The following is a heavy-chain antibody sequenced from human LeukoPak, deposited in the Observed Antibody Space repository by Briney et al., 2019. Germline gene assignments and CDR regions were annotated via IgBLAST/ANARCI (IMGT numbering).Heavy chain of an antibody. CDR1: SGSITNYY. Sequence: SETLSLTCTVSSGSITNYYWSWIRQPPGKGLEWIGFIYYSGNTSYNPSRKSRVTISVDTSKNQFSLKLSSMTAADTAVYYCARGALLWFGDRMEYYFDYWGQGTLLTVSS. CDR2: IYYSGNT. V-gene: IGHV4-59*01. CDR3: ARGALLWFGDRMEYYFDY. D-gene: IGHD3-10*01. J-gene: IGHJ4*02.